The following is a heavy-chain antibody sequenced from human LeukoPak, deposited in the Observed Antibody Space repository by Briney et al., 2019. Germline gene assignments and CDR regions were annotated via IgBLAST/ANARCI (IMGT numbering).Heavy chain of an antibody. J-gene: IGHJ4*02. CDR3: ARKPPMVRGCYFDY. V-gene: IGHV4-34*01. CDR1: GGSFSGYY. Sequence: SETLSLTCAVYGGSFSGYYWSWIRQPPGKGLEWIGEINHSGSTNYNPSLKSRVTISVDTSKNQFSLKLSSVTAADTAVYYCARKPPMVRGCYFDYWGQGTLVTVSS. D-gene: IGHD3-10*01. CDR2: INHSGST.